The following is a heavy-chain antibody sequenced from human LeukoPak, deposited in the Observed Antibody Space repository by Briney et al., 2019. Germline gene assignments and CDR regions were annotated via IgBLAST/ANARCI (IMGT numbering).Heavy chain of an antibody. D-gene: IGHD1-14*01. Sequence: GGSLRLSCAASGFTISSNYMGWVRQAPGKGLEWVSVIYSGGSTYYADSVKGRFSISRDNSKNTLYLQMNSLRAEDTAVYYCARDPAPNPLLYWYFDLWGRGTLVTVSS. J-gene: IGHJ2*01. V-gene: IGHV3-66*01. CDR1: GFTISSNY. CDR2: IYSGGST. CDR3: ARDPAPNPLLYWYFDL.